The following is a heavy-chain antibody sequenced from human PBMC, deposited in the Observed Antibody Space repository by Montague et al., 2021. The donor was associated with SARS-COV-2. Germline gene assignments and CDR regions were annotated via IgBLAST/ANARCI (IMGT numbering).Heavy chain of an antibody. D-gene: IGHD2-21*02. CDR3: ARAYCGGDRYFCWYFDL. J-gene: IGHJ2*01. Sequence: CAISGDSVSSNIATWNWIRQSPSRGLEWLGRTYYRSKWYNDYAVSVKSRVIINPDTSNNRISLQLNSVTPEDTAVYYCARAYCGGDRYFCWYFDLWGRGTLVTVSS. CDR1: GDSVSSNIAT. V-gene: IGHV6-1*01. CDR2: TYYRSKWYN.